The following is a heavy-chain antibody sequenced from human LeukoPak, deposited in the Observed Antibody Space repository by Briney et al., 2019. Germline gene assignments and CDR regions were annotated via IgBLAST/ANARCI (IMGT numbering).Heavy chain of an antibody. CDR3: ARSRLRWSSHYYYYYYMDV. CDR2: ISAYNGNT. D-gene: IGHD4-23*01. J-gene: IGHJ6*03. Sequence: GASVKVSCKASGYTFTSYGISWVRQAPGQGLEWMGWISAYNGNTNYAQKLQGRVTMTTDTSTSTAYMELRSLRSDDTAVYYYARSRLRWSSHYYYYYYMDVWGKGTTVTVSS. V-gene: IGHV1-18*01. CDR1: GYTFTSYG.